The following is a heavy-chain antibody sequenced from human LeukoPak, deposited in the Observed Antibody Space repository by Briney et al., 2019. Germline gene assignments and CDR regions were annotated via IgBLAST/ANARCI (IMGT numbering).Heavy chain of an antibody. Sequence: GESLKISCKGSGYNFANYWIGWVRQMPGKGLEWMGAIYGGDSETRYSPSFKGQVTISADKSISTAYLQWSSLKASDTAMYYCALGSITYCGSKWLDPWGQGTLVTVSS. CDR1: GYNFANYW. J-gene: IGHJ5*02. CDR3: ALGSITYCGSKWLDP. D-gene: IGHD2-2*01. CDR2: IYGGDSET. V-gene: IGHV5-51*01.